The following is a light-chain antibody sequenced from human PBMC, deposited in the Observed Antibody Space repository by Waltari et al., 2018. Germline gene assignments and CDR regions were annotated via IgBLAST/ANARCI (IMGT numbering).Light chain of an antibody. CDR2: EVS. CDR3: SSYTSSITLV. V-gene: IGLV2-14*01. Sequence: QSALTQPASVSGSPGPSITISCPGTSSDVGGYNYVSWYQQHPGKAPKLMIYEVSNRPSGVSNRFSGSKSGNTASLTISGLQAEDEADYYCSSYTSSITLVFGTGTKVTVL. CDR1: SSDVGGYNY. J-gene: IGLJ1*01.